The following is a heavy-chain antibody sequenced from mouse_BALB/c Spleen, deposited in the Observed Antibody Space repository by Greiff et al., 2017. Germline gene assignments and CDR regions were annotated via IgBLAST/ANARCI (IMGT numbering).Heavy chain of an antibody. D-gene: IGHD1-1*01. CDR3: ARDRGYGSSYGAY. CDR1: GFTFSSYG. CDR2: INSNGGST. Sequence: EVNLVESGGGLVQPGGSLKLSCAASGFTFSSYGMSWVRQTPDKRLELVATINSNGGSTYYPDSVKGRFTISRDNAKNTLYLQMSSLKSEDTAMYYCARDRGYGSSYGAYWGQGTLVTVSA. J-gene: IGHJ3*01. V-gene: IGHV5-6-3*01.